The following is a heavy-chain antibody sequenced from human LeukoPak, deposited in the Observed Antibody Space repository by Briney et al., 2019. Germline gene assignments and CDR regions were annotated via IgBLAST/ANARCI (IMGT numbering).Heavy chain of an antibody. CDR2: ISGSGDKT. V-gene: IGHV3-23*01. Sequence: GGSLRLSCAASGFSLSTFALSWVRQAPGGGLEWVAAISGSGDKTYHADSVKGRFTISKDNSENRLSLQMDSLRAEDTAVYFCAKDTTAWWYHRAYMNVWGKGTTVTVSS. CDR1: GFSLSTFA. CDR3: AKDTTAWWYHRAYMNV. D-gene: IGHD2-15*01. J-gene: IGHJ6*03.